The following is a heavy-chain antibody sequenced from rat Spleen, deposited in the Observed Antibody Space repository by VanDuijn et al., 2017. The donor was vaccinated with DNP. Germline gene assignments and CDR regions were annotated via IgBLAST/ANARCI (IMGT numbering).Heavy chain of an antibody. CDR2: ISTSGGST. CDR1: GFSFSDYD. Sequence: EVQLVESGGGLVQPGRSLKLSCAASGFSFSDYDMAWVRQAPTKGLEWVASISTSGGSTYYRDSVKGRFTISRDNAKSTLYLQMDSLRSEDTATYYCATDYYSSYWGQGVMVTVSS. V-gene: IGHV5-27*01. D-gene: IGHD1-2*01. J-gene: IGHJ2*01. CDR3: ATDYYSSY.